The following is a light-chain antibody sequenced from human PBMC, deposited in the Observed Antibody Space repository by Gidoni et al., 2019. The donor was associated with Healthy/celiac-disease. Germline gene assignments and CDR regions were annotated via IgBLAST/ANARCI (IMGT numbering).Light chain of an antibody. Sequence: SSELPPPPSVSVSPGQTASITCSGDKLGDKYACWYQQKPGQSPVLVIYQDSKRPSGIPERFSGSNSGNTATLTISGTQAMGEADYYCQAWDSSTAVVFGGGTKLTVL. V-gene: IGLV3-1*01. CDR1: KLGDKY. CDR2: QDS. J-gene: IGLJ2*01. CDR3: QAWDSSTAVV.